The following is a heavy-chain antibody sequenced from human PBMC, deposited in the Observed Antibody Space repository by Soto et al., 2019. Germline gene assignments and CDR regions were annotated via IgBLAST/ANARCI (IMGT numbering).Heavy chain of an antibody. J-gene: IGHJ6*02. CDR2: IYYSGST. D-gene: IGHD5-12*01. CDR3: ARQMRGATISIYYYGMDV. V-gene: IGHV4-59*01. CDR1: GGSFSSYY. Sequence: PSETLSLTCAVYGGSFSSYYWSGIRQPPGKGLEWIGYIYYSGSTSYNPSLKSRVTISVDTSKNQFSLKLSSVTAADTAVYYCARQMRGATISIYYYGMDVWGQGTTVTVSS.